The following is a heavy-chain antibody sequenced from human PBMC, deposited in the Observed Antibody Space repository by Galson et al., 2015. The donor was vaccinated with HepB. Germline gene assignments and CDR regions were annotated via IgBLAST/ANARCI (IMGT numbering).Heavy chain of an antibody. CDR3: ARVRAPPYCSSTSCTRADFDH. J-gene: IGHJ4*02. CDR2: INPISGTT. CDR1: GYTFTSFY. D-gene: IGHD2-2*01. V-gene: IGHV1-46*01. Sequence: SVKVSCKASGYTFTSFYMHWVRQAPGQGLEWMGIINPISGTTRYAQKFQGRIAMTRDTSTSTLYMELSSLRSDDTAKYFCARVRAPPYCSSTSCTRADFDHWGQGTLVTVSS.